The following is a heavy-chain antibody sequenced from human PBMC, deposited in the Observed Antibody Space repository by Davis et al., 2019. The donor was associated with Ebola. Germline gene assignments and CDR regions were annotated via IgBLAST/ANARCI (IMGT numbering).Heavy chain of an antibody. CDR2: GTSADT. Sequence: GESLKISCSASGFIFSTYVMSWVRQAPGKGLEWVSTYGTSADTYYADSVKGRFTISRDNSKNTLYLQMNGLRVEDTAIYYCAKRRGSGTFYGNGFDFWGEGTMVNVSS. J-gene: IGHJ3*01. D-gene: IGHD2/OR15-2a*01. V-gene: IGHV3-23*01. CDR3: AKRRGSGTFYGNGFDF. CDR1: GFIFSTYV.